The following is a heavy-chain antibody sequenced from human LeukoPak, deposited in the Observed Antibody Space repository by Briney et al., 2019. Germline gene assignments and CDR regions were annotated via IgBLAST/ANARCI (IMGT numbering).Heavy chain of an antibody. CDR3: ASQGYSGYDCAY. V-gene: IGHV1-46*01. CDR1: GYTFTSYY. D-gene: IGHD5-12*01. Sequence: ASVKVSCKASGYTFTSYYMHWVRQAPGQGLEWMGIINPSGGSTSYAQKFQGRVTMTRDTSTSTVYIELSSLRSGDTAVYYCASQGYSGYDCAYWGQGTLVTVSS. J-gene: IGHJ4*02. CDR2: INPSGGST.